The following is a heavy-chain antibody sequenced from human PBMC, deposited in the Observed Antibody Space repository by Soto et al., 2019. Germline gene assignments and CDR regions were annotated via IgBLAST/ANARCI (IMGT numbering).Heavy chain of an antibody. CDR3: ARHKEDIVLMVYAIGLDV. V-gene: IGHV1-18*01. D-gene: IGHD2-8*01. J-gene: IGHJ6*02. Sequence: ASVKVSCMASGYTFTSYGISWVRQAPGQGLEWMGWISAYNGNTNYAQKLQGRVTMTTDTSTSTAYMELRSLRSDDTAVYYCARHKEDIVLMVYAIGLDVWGQGTTVTVSS. CDR1: GYTFTSYG. CDR2: ISAYNGNT.